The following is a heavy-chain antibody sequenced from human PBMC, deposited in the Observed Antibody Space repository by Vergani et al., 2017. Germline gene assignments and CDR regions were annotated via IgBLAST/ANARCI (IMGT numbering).Heavy chain of an antibody. CDR3: AKDGIGHDYGDYGNWYFDL. J-gene: IGHJ2*01. CDR1: GFTFSSYG. D-gene: IGHD4-17*01. Sequence: VQLVESGGGLVQPGGSLRLSCAASGFTFSSYGMHWVRQAPGKGLEWVAVISYDGSNKYYADSVKGRFTISRDNSKNTLYLQMNSLRAEDTAVYYCAKDGIGHDYGDYGNWYFDLWGRGTLVTVSS. V-gene: IGHV3-30*18. CDR2: ISYDGSNK.